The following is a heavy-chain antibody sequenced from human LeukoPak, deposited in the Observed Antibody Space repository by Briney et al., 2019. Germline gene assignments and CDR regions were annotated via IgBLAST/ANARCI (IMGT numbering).Heavy chain of an antibody. J-gene: IGHJ6*03. CDR2: INHSGST. Sequence: PSETLSLTCAVYGGSFSGYYWSWIRQPPGKGLEWIGEINHSGSTNYNPSLKSRVTISVDTSKNQFSLKLSSVTPEDTAVYYCARDIGHYGGKSSPYYYYMDVWGKGTTVTVSS. D-gene: IGHD4-23*01. V-gene: IGHV4-34*01. CDR1: GGSFSGYY. CDR3: ARDIGHYGGKSSPYYYYMDV.